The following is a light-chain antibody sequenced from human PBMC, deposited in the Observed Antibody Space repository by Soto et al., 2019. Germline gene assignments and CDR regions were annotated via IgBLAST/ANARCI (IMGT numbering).Light chain of an antibody. CDR3: CSYAGSSYV. CDR2: EVN. CDR1: SNDVGSYSL. V-gene: IGLV2-23*02. J-gene: IGLJ1*01. Sequence: QSVLTQPASVSGSPGQSITISCTGTSNDVGSYSLVSWYQQHPGKAPKLMIYEVNKRPSGVSTRFSGSKSGNTASLTISGLQAEDEADYYCCSYAGSSYVFGTGTKVTVL.